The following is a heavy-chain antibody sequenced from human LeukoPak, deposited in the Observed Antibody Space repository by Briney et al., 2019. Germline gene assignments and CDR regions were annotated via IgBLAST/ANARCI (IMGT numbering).Heavy chain of an antibody. D-gene: IGHD1-26*01. V-gene: IGHV4-39*07. CDR3: ATYDQKLPFDN. Sequence: SETLSLTCTVSGGSISSSSYYWGWIRQPPGKGLEWIGSIYYSGSTYYNPSLKSRVTISVDTSKNQFSLKLSSVTAADTAVYYCATYDQKLPFDNWGQGTLVTVSS. J-gene: IGHJ4*02. CDR2: IYYSGST. CDR1: GGSISSSSYY.